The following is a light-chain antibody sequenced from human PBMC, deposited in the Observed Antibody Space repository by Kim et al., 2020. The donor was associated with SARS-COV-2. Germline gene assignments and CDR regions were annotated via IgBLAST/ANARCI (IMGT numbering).Light chain of an antibody. CDR1: QSISRH. V-gene: IGKV1-39*01. Sequence: SRGDRVIITCRTSQSISRHLNWYQQKPGKAPKRLIFAASSLQRGVPSRFSGGGSGTEFTLTITTRQPEDFATYYCQQGYSSPQITFGQGTRLEIK. CDR2: AAS. CDR3: QQGYSSPQIT. J-gene: IGKJ5*01.